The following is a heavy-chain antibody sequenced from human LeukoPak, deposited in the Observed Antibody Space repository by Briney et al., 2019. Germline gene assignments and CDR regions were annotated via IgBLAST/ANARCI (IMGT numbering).Heavy chain of an antibody. V-gene: IGHV4-34*01. J-gene: IGHJ4*02. CDR3: ARGPLPAAPWLDY. D-gene: IGHD2-2*01. Sequence: PSEILSLTCAVYGGSFSGYYWSWIRQPPGKGLEWIGEINHSGSTNYNPSLKSRVTISVDTSKNQFSLKLSSVTAADTAVYYCARGPLPAAPWLDYWGQGTLVTVSS. CDR2: INHSGST. CDR1: GGSFSGYY.